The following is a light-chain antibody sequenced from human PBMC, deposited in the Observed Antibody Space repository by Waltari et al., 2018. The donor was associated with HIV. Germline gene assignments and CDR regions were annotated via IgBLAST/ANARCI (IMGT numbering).Light chain of an antibody. CDR2: EVS. CDR3: MQNMSLPP. J-gene: IGKJ4*01. Sequence: IVMTQTPLSLSVTPGQPASISFQSSQSLLQPFGKTYLSWYQTKQGQPPQLQIYEVSNRFSGVRDRVSGSGSDTDFTLKISRVEAEDIGVDYCMQNMSLPPFGGGTRVEIK. V-gene: IGKV2D-29*01. CDR1: QSLLQPFGKTY.